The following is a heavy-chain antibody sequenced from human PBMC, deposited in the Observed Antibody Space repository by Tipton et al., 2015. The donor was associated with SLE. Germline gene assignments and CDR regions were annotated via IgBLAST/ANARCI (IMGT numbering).Heavy chain of an antibody. CDR3: ARGGYLYSGGFDY. Sequence: TLSLTCTVSGGSISSSSYYWGWIRQPPGKGLEWIGSIYYSGSTNYSPSLKSRVTISVDTSKNQFSLKLSSVTAADTAVYYCARGGYLYSGGFDYWGQGTLVTVSS. V-gene: IGHV4-39*07. D-gene: IGHD1-26*01. CDR2: IYYSGST. CDR1: GGSISSSSYY. J-gene: IGHJ4*02.